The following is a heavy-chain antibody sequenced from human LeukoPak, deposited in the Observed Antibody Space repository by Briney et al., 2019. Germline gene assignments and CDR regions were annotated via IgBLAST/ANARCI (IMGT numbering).Heavy chain of an antibody. V-gene: IGHV3-11*01. CDR3: ARDWSYLPSGAAGENDI. CDR2: ISSSVSTI. CDR1: GFTFSDYY. D-gene: IGHD6-13*01. J-gene: IGHJ3*02. Sequence: PGGSLRLSCAASGFTFSDYYMSWIRQAPGKGLEWVSYISSSVSTIYYADSVTGRFTISRDNAKNSLYLQMNSLRAEDTAVYYCARDWSYLPSGAAGENDIWGQGTMVTVSS.